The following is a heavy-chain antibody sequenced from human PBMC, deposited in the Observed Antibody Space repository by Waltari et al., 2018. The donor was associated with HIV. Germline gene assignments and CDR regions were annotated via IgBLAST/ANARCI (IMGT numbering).Heavy chain of an antibody. J-gene: IGHJ6*02. Sequence: QVQLVQSGAEVKKPGASVKVSCKASGYTFTSYAMHWVRQAPGQRLEWMGWINAGNGNTKYSQKFQGRVTITRDTSASTAYMELSSLRSEDTAVYYCAREVATVYYYYYYGMDVWGQGTTVTVSS. CDR3: AREVATVYYYYYYGMDV. CDR2: INAGNGNT. D-gene: IGHD5-12*01. CDR1: GYTFTSYA. V-gene: IGHV1-3*01.